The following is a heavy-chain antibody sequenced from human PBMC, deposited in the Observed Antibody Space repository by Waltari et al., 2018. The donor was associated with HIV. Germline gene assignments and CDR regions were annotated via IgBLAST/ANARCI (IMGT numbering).Heavy chain of an antibody. J-gene: IGHJ4*02. V-gene: IGHV3-66*01. CDR3: ARDYRGESGGSPFDY. CDR2: SDSGVAA. CDR1: GFTVVLDY. Sequence: EVQLVESGGGLVQPGGSLRLSCAVSGFTVVLDYLSWIRQAAGKGLEWVSVSDSGVAAEYAESVRGRFTISRDNSKNTLYLQMNSLRAEDTAVYYCARDYRGESGGSPFDYWGQGTLVTVSS. D-gene: IGHD2-15*01.